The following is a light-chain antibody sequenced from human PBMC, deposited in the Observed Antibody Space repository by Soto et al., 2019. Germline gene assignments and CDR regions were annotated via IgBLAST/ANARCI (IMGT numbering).Light chain of an antibody. J-gene: IGLJ1*01. CDR1: SSDVGSGNV. Sequence: QSVLTQPASVSGSPGQSITISCTGTSSDVGSGNVVSWYQHYPGKAPQLMIYEGFKRPSGVSSRFSGSKSGNTASLTTSGLQAEDEAEYYCCSHAGRNTYVFGTGTKVTVL. CDR3: CSHAGRNTYV. V-gene: IGLV2-23*01. CDR2: EGF.